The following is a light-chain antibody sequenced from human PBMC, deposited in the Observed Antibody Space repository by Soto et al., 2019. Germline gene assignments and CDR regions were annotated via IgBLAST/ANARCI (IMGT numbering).Light chain of an antibody. CDR3: SSHTSVNTRV. V-gene: IGLV2-14*01. Sequence: QSALTQPAPVSGSPGQAIAISFTGTSSEVGTYDYVSWYQQYPDKAPKLIIYEVTQRPSGVSNRFSGSKSGNTASLTISGLQAEDEADYYCSSHTSVNTRVFGTGTKVTV. CDR2: EVT. CDR1: SSEVGTYDY. J-gene: IGLJ1*01.